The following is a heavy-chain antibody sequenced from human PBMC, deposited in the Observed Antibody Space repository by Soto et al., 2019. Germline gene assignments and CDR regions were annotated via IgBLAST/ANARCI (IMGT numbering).Heavy chain of an antibody. J-gene: IGHJ5*02. CDR2: IYYSGST. D-gene: IGHD5-12*01. V-gene: IGHV4-59*01. Sequence: SETLSLTCTVSGGSISSYYWSWIRQPPGKGLEWIGYIYYSGSTNYSPSLKSRVTISVDTSKNQFSLKLSSVTAADTAVYYCARDRGWLRFANWFDPWGQGTLVTVSS. CDR1: GGSISSYY. CDR3: ARDRGWLRFANWFDP.